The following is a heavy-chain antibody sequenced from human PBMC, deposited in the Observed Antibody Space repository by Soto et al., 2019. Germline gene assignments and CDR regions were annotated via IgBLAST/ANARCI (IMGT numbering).Heavy chain of an antibody. D-gene: IGHD1-1*01. CDR3: ARTRNLDV. Sequence: QVQLQQWGAGLLKPSETLSLTCAVYGGSLSGYYGNWIRQSPGKGLEWIGEINYSGITNYNSSLKRRVTISIDTSKNQVSLTLSSVTAADTAVYYCARTRNLDVWGQGTTVTVSS. V-gene: IGHV4-34*01. CDR1: GGSLSGYY. J-gene: IGHJ6*02. CDR2: INYSGIT.